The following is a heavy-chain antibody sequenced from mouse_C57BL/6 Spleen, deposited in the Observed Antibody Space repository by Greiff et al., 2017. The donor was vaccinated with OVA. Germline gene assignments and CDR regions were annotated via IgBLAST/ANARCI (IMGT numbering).Heavy chain of an antibody. J-gene: IGHJ4*01. V-gene: IGHV2-5*01. CDR2: IWRGGST. Sequence: VKLKESGPGLVQPSQSLSITCTVSGFSLTSYGVHWVRQSPGKGLEWLGVIWRGGSTDYNAAFMSRLSITKDNSKSQVFFKMNSLQADDTAIYYCAKKGLGRDYAMDYWGQGTSVTVSS. D-gene: IGHD4-1*01. CDR1: GFSLTSYG. CDR3: AKKGLGRDYAMDY.